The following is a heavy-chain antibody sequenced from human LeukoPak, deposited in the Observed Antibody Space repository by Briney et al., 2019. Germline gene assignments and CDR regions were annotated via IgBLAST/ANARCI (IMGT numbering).Heavy chain of an antibody. CDR3: AKGAVAGTMMETQARPQSQASDY. CDR2: ISGSGGST. Sequence: SGGSLRLSCAASGFTFSSYAMSWVRQAPGKGLEWVSAISGSGGSTYYADSVKGRFTISRDNSKNTLYLQMNSLRAEDTAVYYCAKGAVAGTMMETQARPQSQASDYWGQGTLVTVSS. J-gene: IGHJ4*02. CDR1: GFTFSSYA. D-gene: IGHD6-19*01. V-gene: IGHV3-23*01.